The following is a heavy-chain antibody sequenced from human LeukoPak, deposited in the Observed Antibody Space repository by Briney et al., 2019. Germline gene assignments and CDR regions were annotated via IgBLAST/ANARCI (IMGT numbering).Heavy chain of an antibody. CDR1: GGTFSSYA. Sequence: ASVKVSCKASGGTFSSYAISWVRQDPGQGLEWMGRIIPILGIANYAQKFQGRVTITADKSTSTAYMELSSLRSEDTAVYYCARVDTAMVIDYWGQGTLVTVSS. CDR2: IIPILGIA. CDR3: ARVDTAMVIDY. V-gene: IGHV1-69*04. J-gene: IGHJ4*02. D-gene: IGHD5-18*01.